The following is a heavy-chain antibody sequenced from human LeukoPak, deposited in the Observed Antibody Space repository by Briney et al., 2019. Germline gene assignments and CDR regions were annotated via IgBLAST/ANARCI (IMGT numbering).Heavy chain of an antibody. CDR3: ARHRGCNYYDASDY. CDR1: RYSFSIYW. J-gene: IGHJ4*02. CDR2: IYPGYSDT. D-gene: IGHD3-22*01. V-gene: IGHV5-51*01. Sequence: GESLKISCKCSRYSFSIYWIGWVRQMPGKGLEWMGIIYPGYSDTRYSASLQGQVNISADKDVSTAYLQWSSLKASDTAMYYCARHRGCNYYDASDYWGQGTLVTVSS.